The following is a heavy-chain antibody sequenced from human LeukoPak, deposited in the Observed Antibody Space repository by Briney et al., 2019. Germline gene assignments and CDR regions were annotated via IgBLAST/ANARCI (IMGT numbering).Heavy chain of an antibody. CDR2: VIPILGIA. J-gene: IGHJ4*02. D-gene: IGHD3-22*01. Sequence: SVKVSCKASGGTFSSYTISWVRQAPGQGLEWMGRVIPILGIANYAQKFQGRVTITADKSTSTAYMELSSLRSEDTAVYYCARVSYYDSSGYYFDYWGQGTLVTVSS. CDR1: GGTFSSYT. CDR3: ARVSYYDSSGYYFDY. V-gene: IGHV1-69*02.